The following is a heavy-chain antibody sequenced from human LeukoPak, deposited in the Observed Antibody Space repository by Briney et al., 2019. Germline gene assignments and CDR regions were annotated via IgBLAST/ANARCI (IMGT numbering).Heavy chain of an antibody. CDR2: INTNTGNP. D-gene: IGHD6-13*01. CDR1: GYTFTSYA. CDR3: ARVAAAGPYYYYYGMDV. V-gene: IGHV7-4-1*02. J-gene: IGHJ6*02. Sequence: GASVKVSCKASGYTFTSYAMNWVRQAPGQRLEWMGWINTNTGNPTYAQGFTGRFVFSLDTSVSTAYLQISSLKAEDTAVYYCARVAAAGPYYYYYGMDVWGQGTTVTVSS.